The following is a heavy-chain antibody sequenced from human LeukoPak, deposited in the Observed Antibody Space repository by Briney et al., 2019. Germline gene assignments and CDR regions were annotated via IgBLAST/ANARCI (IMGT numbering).Heavy chain of an antibody. Sequence: SETLSLTCTVSGDSIRSKNYYWGWIRQPPGKGLEWIGSVYYTGSAHYNASLQSRVTISVDASKNQFSLNLSSVTAADTAVYYCAILRYDWNGNYFDPWGQGTLVSVSS. CDR2: VYYTGSA. V-gene: IGHV4-39*01. D-gene: IGHD1-20*01. J-gene: IGHJ5*02. CDR3: AILRYDWNGNYFDP. CDR1: GDSIRSKNYY.